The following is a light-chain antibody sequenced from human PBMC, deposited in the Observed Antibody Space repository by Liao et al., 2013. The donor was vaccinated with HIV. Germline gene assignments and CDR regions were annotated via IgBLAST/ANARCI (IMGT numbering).Light chain of an antibody. CDR2: HDT. CDR1: KLGDQY. Sequence: SYELTQPPSVSVSPGQTASITCSGDKLGDQYACWYQLKPGQAPVLVISHDTDRPSGIPARFSASNSGHTATLTISRVEAGDEADYYCQVWDDNIRGVVFGGGTKLTVL. V-gene: IGLV3-1*01. J-gene: IGLJ2*01. CDR3: QVWDDNIRGVV.